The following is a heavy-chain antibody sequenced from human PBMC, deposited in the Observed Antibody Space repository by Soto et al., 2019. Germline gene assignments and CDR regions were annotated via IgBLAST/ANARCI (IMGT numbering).Heavy chain of an antibody. Sequence: PSETLSLTCAVYGGSFSGYYWSWIRQPPGKGLEWIGEINHSGSTNYNPSLKSRVTISVDTSKNQFSLKLSSVTAADTAVYCCARGTMVRLYGMDVWGQGTTVTVSS. V-gene: IGHV4-34*01. CDR3: ARGTMVRLYGMDV. CDR2: INHSGST. CDR1: GGSFSGYY. D-gene: IGHD3-10*01. J-gene: IGHJ6*02.